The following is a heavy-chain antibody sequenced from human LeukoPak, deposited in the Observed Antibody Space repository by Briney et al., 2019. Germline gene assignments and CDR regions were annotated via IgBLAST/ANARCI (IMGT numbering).Heavy chain of an antibody. CDR3: ARLVGGSSWYYFDY. CDR1: GYTFTSYG. CDR2: ISAYNGNT. V-gene: IGHV1-18*01. D-gene: IGHD6-13*01. J-gene: IGHJ4*02. Sequence: ASVKVSCKASGYTFTSYGISWVRQAPGQGLEWMGWISAYNGNTNYAQKLQGRVTMTTDSSTSTAYMELRSLRSDDTAVYYCARLVGGSSWYYFDYWGQGTLVTVSS.